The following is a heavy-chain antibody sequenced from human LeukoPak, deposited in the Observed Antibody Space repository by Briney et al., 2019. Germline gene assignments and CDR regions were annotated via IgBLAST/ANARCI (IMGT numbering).Heavy chain of an antibody. CDR1: GFTFSSYW. CDR2: INSAGTST. J-gene: IGHJ4*02. V-gene: IGHV3-74*01. Sequence: GRSLRLSCAASGFTFSSYWMHWVRQVPGKGLVWVSRINSAGTSTTYADSVKGRFTISRDNAKNTLFLQMNSLRAEDTAVYYCARVRGYDTSDYDYWGQGTLVTVSS. D-gene: IGHD3-22*01. CDR3: ARVRGYDTSDYDY.